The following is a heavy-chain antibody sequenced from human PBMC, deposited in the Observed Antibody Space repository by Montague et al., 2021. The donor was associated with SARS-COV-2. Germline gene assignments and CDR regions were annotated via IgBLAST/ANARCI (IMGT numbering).Heavy chain of an antibody. D-gene: IGHD3-16*01. CDR1: GFTFSSYS. J-gene: IGHJ5*02. Sequence: SLILSCAASGFTFSSYSMNWVRQAPGKGLEWVSSISSSSSYIYYXDSVKGRFTISRDNAKNSLYLQMNSLRAEDTAVYYCARDRFQYNWFDPWGQGTLVTVSS. CDR2: ISSSSSYI. CDR3: ARDRFQYNWFDP. V-gene: IGHV3-21*01.